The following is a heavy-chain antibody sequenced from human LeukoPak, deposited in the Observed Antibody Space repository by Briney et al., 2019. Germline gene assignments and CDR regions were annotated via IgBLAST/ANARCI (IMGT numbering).Heavy chain of an antibody. D-gene: IGHD3-22*01. Sequence: GESLRLSCAASGFTFSNYWMSWVRQAPGKGLEWVANIKQDGSEKYYVDSVKGRFTISRDNAKNSLDLQMNSLRAEDTAVYYCARDEMGYDSSGYYYVNWFDPWGQGTLVTVSS. V-gene: IGHV3-7*01. J-gene: IGHJ5*02. CDR3: ARDEMGYDSSGYYYVNWFDP. CDR2: IKQDGSEK. CDR1: GFTFSNYW.